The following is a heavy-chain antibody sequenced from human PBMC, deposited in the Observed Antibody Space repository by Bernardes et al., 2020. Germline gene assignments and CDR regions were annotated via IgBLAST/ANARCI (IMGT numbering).Heavy chain of an antibody. V-gene: IGHV3-23*01. CDR2: VNGAGGTT. D-gene: IGHD3-10*01. CDR3: AKSSALFDYGSGSSFLYMDV. Sequence: GGSLSRSCAASGFTFSSYAMTWVRHAPGKRLEWVSAVNGAGGTTYYADSVEGRFTISRDNSRNTVYLQINSLRAEDTAVYYCAKSSALFDYGSGSSFLYMDVWGKGTTVTVSS. CDR1: GFTFSSYA. J-gene: IGHJ6*03.